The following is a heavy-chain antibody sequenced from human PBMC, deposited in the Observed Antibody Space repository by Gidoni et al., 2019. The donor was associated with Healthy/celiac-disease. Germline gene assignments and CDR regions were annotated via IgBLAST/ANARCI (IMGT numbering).Heavy chain of an antibody. CDR2: INHSGST. J-gene: IGHJ3*02. V-gene: IGHV4-34*01. CDR3: ATDYGDYGYAFDI. D-gene: IGHD4-17*01. CDR1: GGSFSGYY. Sequence: VQQQQWGAGLLKPSATLSLTCAVYGGSFSGYYWSWIRQPPGKGLEWIGDINHSGSTNYNPSLKSRVTISVDTSKNQFSLKLSSVTAADTAVYYCATDYGDYGYAFDIWGQGTMVTVSS.